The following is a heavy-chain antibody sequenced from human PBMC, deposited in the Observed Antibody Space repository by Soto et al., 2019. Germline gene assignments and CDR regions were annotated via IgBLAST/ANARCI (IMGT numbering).Heavy chain of an antibody. V-gene: IGHV3-74*01. CDR3: GSVFEY. Sequence: EVQLVESGGGLVRPGGSLRLSCAVSGFTFTNYWMHWVRQAPGKGLVWVSRIDNDGSGTSYADSVKGRFTISRDNAKNTLYLQMDCLRAEDTGVYFCGSVFEYWGQGTPVTVSS. CDR2: IDNDGSGT. CDR1: GFTFTNYW. J-gene: IGHJ4*02.